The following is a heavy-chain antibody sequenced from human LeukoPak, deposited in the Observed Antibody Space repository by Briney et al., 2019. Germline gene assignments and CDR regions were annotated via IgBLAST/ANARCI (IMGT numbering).Heavy chain of an antibody. CDR1: GYTFTSYG. Sequence: ASVKVSCKASGYTFTSYGISWVRQAPGQGLEWMGWISAYNGNTNYAQKLQGRVTMTTDTSTSTAYMELRSLRSDDTAVYYCAKGLITMVRGVIGSYWGQGTLVTVSS. D-gene: IGHD3-10*01. CDR2: ISAYNGNT. V-gene: IGHV1-18*01. J-gene: IGHJ4*02. CDR3: AKGLITMVRGVIGSY.